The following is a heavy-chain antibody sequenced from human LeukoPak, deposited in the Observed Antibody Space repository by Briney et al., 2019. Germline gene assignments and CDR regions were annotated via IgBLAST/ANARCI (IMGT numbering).Heavy chain of an antibody. CDR2: IKQDESEK. CDR1: EFTFSNYW. Sequence: GGSLRLSCAASEFTFSNYWMIWVRQAPGKGLEWVADIKQDESEKYYVDSVKGRFTISRDNAKNSLYLQMSYLRAEDSAVYYCARDYDGVRDHWWGQGTLVTVSS. D-gene: IGHD2-8*01. V-gene: IGHV3-7*04. J-gene: IGHJ4*02. CDR3: ARDYDGVRDHW.